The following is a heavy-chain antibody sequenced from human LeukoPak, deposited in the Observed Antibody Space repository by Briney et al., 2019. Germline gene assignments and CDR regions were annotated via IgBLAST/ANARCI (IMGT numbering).Heavy chain of an antibody. J-gene: IGHJ4*02. CDR2: ISGSGGST. V-gene: IGHV3-23*01. CDR1: GFTFSSYA. Sequence: GGSLRLSCAASGFTFSSYAMSWVRQAPGKGLEWVSAISGSGGSTYYADSVKGRFTISRDNSKNTLYLQMNSLRAEDTGVYYCAKDSNGSGYYLYYFDYWGQGTLVTVSS. D-gene: IGHD3-22*01. CDR3: AKDSNGSGYYLYYFDY.